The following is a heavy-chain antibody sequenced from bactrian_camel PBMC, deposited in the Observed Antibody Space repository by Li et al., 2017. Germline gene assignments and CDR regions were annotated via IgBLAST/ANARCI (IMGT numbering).Heavy chain of an antibody. CDR2: VGTDDGRT. CDR3: ATDLALQTTDLVVVATAAY. D-gene: IGHD2*01. Sequence: QVQLVESGGGSVQAGGSLRLSCVASGYTSKSAFMGWFRQAPGKDREAVAAVGTDDGRTYYADSAKGRFTISRDNAKNTLYLQMNSLKSEDTALYYCATDLALQTTDLVVVATAAYWGQGTQVTVS. V-gene: IGHV3S1*01. CDR1: GYTSKSAF. J-gene: IGHJ4*01.